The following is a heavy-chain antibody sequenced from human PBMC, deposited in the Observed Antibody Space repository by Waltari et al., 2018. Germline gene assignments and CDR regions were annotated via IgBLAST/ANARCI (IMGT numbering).Heavy chain of an antibody. V-gene: IGHV4-39*01. CDR1: GDSISRDRYS. CDR2: VHFTGTT. Sequence: QLQLQESGPGLVKPSETLSLTCTVSGDSISRDRYSWGWLRQPLGKGLAWIGTVHFTGTTYYNPSLESRVTISVDTSNNQFSLKLTSVTAADTAIYYCARLDYSALRRGCDPWGQGTLVTVSS. CDR3: ARLDYSALRRGCDP. J-gene: IGHJ5*02. D-gene: IGHD4-4*01.